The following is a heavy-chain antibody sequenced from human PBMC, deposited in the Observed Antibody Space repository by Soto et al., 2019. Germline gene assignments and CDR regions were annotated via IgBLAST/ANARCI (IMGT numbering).Heavy chain of an antibody. CDR2: IYYSGST. V-gene: IGHV4-31*03. J-gene: IGHJ6*02. D-gene: IGHD2-2*02. CDR3: ARDPQQIVHCSSTSCYNYGMDV. Sequence: PSETLSLTCTVSGGSISSGGYYCSWIRQHPGKGLEWIGYIYYSGSTYYNPSLKSRVTISVDTSKNQFSLKLSSVTAADTAVYYCARDPQQIVHCSSTSCYNYGMDVWGQGTTVTVSS. CDR1: GGSISSGGYY.